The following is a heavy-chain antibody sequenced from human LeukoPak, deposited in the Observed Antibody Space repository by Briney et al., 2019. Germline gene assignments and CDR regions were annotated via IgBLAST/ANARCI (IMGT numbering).Heavy chain of an antibody. Sequence: PGGSLRLSCVASGFTFGNAWMSWVRQAPGKGLEWVGRIKSKTDGGTTDYAAPVKGRFTTSRDDSKNTLYLQMNSLKTEDTAVYYCTTAAGTAMPDYWGQGTLVTVSS. D-gene: IGHD5-18*01. CDR3: TTAAGTAMPDY. J-gene: IGHJ4*02. CDR1: GFTFGNAW. CDR2: IKSKTDGGTT. V-gene: IGHV3-15*01.